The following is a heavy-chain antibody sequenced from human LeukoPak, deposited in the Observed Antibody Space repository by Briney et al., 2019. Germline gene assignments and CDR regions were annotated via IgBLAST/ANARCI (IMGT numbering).Heavy chain of an antibody. D-gene: IGHD2-15*01. V-gene: IGHV1-46*01. CDR2: INPSGGST. J-gene: IGHJ4*02. CDR1: GYTFTSYY. CDR3: ARDRYCSGGSCYIFDY. Sequence: ASVKVSCKASGYTFTSYYMHWVRQAPGQGLEWMGIINPSGGSTSYAQKFQGRVTMTRDTSTSTVYMELSSLRSEDTAVYYCARDRYCSGGSCYIFDYWGQGTLVTVSS.